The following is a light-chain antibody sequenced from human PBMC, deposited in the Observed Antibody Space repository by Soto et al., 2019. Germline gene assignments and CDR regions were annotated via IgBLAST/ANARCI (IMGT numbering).Light chain of an antibody. CDR3: EQFSSYPLT. V-gene: IGKV3-20*01. J-gene: IGKJ4*01. CDR1: QTVRNNY. Sequence: GLSQSPGTLSLTPGERATLSCRASQTVRNNYLAWYQQKPGQAPRLLIYDASSRATGIPDRFSGGGSGTDFTLTLSRLEPEDFAVYYCEQFSSYPLTFGGGTKLAIK. CDR2: DAS.